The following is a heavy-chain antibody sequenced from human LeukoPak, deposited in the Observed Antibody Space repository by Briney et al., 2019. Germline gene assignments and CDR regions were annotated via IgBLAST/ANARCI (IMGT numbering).Heavy chain of an antibody. D-gene: IGHD6-19*01. Sequence: GGSLRLSCAASGFTFSSYAMSWVRQAPGKGLEWVSIISGSGGSTYYADSVKGRFTISRDNSKNTLYLQMNSLRAEDTAVYYCARDRGYSSFDYWGQGTLVTVSS. CDR2: ISGSGGST. J-gene: IGHJ4*02. CDR3: ARDRGYSSFDY. CDR1: GFTFSSYA. V-gene: IGHV3-23*01.